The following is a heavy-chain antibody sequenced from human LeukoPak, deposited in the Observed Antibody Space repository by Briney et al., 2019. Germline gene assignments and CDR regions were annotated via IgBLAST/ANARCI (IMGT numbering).Heavy chain of an antibody. CDR3: AKDVGKWESLHFFDY. CDR1: GFTFSTNA. Sequence: GGSLRLSCLTSGFTFSTNAMSWVRQAPGKGLEWISGISGSGASTYYADSVTGRFTVSRDNSRNTLYLQMNSLRGDDTAVYYCAKDVGKWESLHFFDYWGQGTLVTVSS. CDR2: ISGSGAST. V-gene: IGHV3-23*01. D-gene: IGHD1-26*01. J-gene: IGHJ4*02.